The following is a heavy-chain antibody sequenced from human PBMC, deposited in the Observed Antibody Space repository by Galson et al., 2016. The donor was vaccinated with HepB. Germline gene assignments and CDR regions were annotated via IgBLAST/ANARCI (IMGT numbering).Heavy chain of an antibody. CDR1: GYTFTSYG. J-gene: IGHJ6*02. Sequence: SVKVSCKATGYTFTSYGISWVRQAPGQGLEWMGWISVHNGKTNYAQRLQGRVTMTTDTSTSTAYMELRGLRSEDTAVYYCARDWYDWNHRHGMDAWGQGTTVTVSS. V-gene: IGHV1-18*01. CDR2: ISVHNGKT. D-gene: IGHD1-1*01. CDR3: ARDWYDWNHRHGMDA.